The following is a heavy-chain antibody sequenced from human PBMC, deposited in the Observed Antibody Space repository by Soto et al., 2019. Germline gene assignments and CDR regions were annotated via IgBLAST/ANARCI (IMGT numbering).Heavy chain of an antibody. D-gene: IGHD3-3*01. CDR2: IKEDGSDM. Sequence: EVQLVESGGGLVQPGGSLRLSCAASGFTFSSYWMSWVRQAPVKGLEWVANIKEDGSDMYYVDSVKGRFTISRDNAKNSLYLQMNSLRAEDTAVYYCATEVWVYYDFWSGYSDYWGQGTLVTVSS. V-gene: IGHV3-7*01. J-gene: IGHJ4*02. CDR3: ATEVWVYYDFWSGYSDY. CDR1: GFTFSSYW.